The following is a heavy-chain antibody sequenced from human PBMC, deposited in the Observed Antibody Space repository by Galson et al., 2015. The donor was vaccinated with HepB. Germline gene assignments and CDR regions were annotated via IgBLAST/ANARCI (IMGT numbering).Heavy chain of an antibody. D-gene: IGHD5-18*01. CDR3: ARGGYTAMVTYYYYYGMDV. Sequence: SLRLSCAASGFTFSSYSMNWVRQAPGKGLEWVSYISSSSSTIYYAGSVKGRFTISRDNAKNSLYLQMNSLRDEDTAVYYCARGGYTAMVTYYYYYGMDVWGQGTTVTVSS. V-gene: IGHV3-48*02. CDR2: ISSSSSTI. J-gene: IGHJ6*02. CDR1: GFTFSSYS.